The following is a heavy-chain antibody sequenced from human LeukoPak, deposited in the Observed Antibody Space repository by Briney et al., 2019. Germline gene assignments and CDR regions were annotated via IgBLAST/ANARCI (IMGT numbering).Heavy chain of an antibody. CDR2: VSGSAINA. CDR1: GFTFSSYA. V-gene: IGHV3-23*01. CDR3: AKDSRIVITPYNWFDP. Sequence: GGSLRLSCAASGFTFSSYAMSWVRQAPGKGLEWVSSVSGSAINAYYADSVKGRFTISRDNSKNMLYLQMNSLRAEDSAVYHRAKDSRIVITPYNWFDPWGQGTLVTVSS. J-gene: IGHJ5*02. D-gene: IGHD2/OR15-2a*01.